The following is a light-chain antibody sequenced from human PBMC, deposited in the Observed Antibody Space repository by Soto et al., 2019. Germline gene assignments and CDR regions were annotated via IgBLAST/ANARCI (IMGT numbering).Light chain of an antibody. CDR3: QQYETFSGT. J-gene: IGKJ1*01. CDR1: RGISSA. CDR2: DAS. V-gene: IGKV1-13*02. Sequence: IQMTQSPSSVSATVGDRVTITCRASRGISSALGWYQQKPGEAPKLLIFDASTLQSGVPSRFSGSGSGTDFTLTISSLQPEDFATYYCQQYETFSGTFGPGTKVEI.